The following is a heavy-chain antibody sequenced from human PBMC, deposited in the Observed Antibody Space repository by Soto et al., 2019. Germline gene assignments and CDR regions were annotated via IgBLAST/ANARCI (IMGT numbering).Heavy chain of an antibody. V-gene: IGHV3-64D*06. D-gene: IGHD6-19*01. Sequence: SLRLSCSASGFTFSSYAMHWVRQAPGKGLEYVSVISTNGDTTYYADSVKGRFTISRDNSKNTLYLQMSSLRAEDTAVYYCVKDDGSDWSWGQGTLVTVSS. CDR3: VKDDGSDWS. CDR2: ISTNGDTT. J-gene: IGHJ5*02. CDR1: GFTFSSYA.